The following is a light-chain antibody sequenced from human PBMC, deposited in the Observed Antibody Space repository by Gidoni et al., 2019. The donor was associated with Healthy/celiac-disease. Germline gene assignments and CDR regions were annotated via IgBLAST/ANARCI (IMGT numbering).Light chain of an antibody. Sequence: DIQMTQSSSSLSASVGDRVTITCRASQSISSYLNWYQQKPGNAPTLLIDAASSLQSGVPSRFSGSGSGTDFTLTISSLQPEDFATYYCQQSYSTPWTFGQGTKVEIK. V-gene: IGKV1-39*01. CDR1: QSISSY. CDR2: AAS. CDR3: QQSYSTPWT. J-gene: IGKJ1*01.